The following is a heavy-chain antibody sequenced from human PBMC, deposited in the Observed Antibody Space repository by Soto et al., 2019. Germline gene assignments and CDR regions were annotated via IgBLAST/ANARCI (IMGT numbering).Heavy chain of an antibody. CDR2: IIPILGIA. CDR3: ASSIGSGTGLIDP. D-gene: IGHD3-10*01. J-gene: IGHJ5*02. V-gene: IGHV1-69*02. CDR1: AGTFSSYT. Sequence: QVQLVQSGAEVKKPGSSVKVSCKASAGTFSSYTISWVRQAPGQGLEWMGRIIPILGIANYAQKFQGRVTIPADKSTSTAYMELSSLRSEDTAVYYCASSIGSGTGLIDPWCQGPLVTASS.